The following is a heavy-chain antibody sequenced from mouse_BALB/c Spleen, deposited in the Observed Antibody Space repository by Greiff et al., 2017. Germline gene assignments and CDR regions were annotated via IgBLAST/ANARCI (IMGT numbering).Heavy chain of an antibody. Sequence: VQLQESGAELVRPGASVTLSCKASGYTFTDYEMHWVKQTPVHGLEWIGAIDPETGGTAYNQKFKGKATLTADKSSSTAYMELRSLTSEDSAVYYCTREYGKSSYAMDYWGQGTSVTVSS. D-gene: IGHD2-10*02. CDR1: GYTFTDYE. CDR3: TREYGKSSYAMDY. J-gene: IGHJ4*01. V-gene: IGHV1-15*01. CDR2: IDPETGGT.